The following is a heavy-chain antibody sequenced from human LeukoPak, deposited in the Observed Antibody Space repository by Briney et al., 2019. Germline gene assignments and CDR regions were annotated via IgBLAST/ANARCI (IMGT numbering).Heavy chain of an antibody. CDR1: GFTFSSYG. J-gene: IGHJ4*02. CDR3: ASAIWFADTIDY. V-gene: IGHV3-33*01. CDR2: IWYDGSNK. D-gene: IGHD3-10*01. Sequence: PGGSLRLSCAASGFTFSSYGMHWVRQAPGKGLEWVAVIWYDGSNKYYADSVKGRFTISRDNSKNTLYLQMNSLRAEDTAVYYCASAIWFADTIDYWGQGTLVTVSA.